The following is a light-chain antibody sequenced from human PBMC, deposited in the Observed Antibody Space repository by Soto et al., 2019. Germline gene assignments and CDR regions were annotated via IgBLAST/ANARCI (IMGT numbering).Light chain of an antibody. CDR2: DVS. Sequence: QSALTQPASVSGSPGQSITISCTGTSSDVGGYNYVSWYQQHPGKAAKLMIYDVSNRPSGVSNRFSGSKSGNTASLTISGLQAEDEADYYCSSYTRSSTLVVFGGGTKLTVL. CDR1: SSDVGGYNY. V-gene: IGLV2-14*01. J-gene: IGLJ2*01. CDR3: SSYTRSSTLVV.